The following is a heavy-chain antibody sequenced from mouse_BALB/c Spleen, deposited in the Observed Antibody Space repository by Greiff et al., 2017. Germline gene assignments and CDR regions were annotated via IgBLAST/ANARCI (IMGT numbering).Heavy chain of an antibody. D-gene: IGHD1-1*01. CDR1: GFSLTSYG. CDR2: IWAGGST. J-gene: IGHJ4*01. Sequence: VHLVESGPGLVAPSQSLSITCTVSGFSLTSYGVHWVRQPPGKGLEWLGVIWAGGSTNYNSALMSRLSISKDNSKSQVFLKMNSLQTDDTAMYYCARGTTVVATEAMDYWGQGTSVTVSS. V-gene: IGHV2-9*02. CDR3: ARGTTVVATEAMDY.